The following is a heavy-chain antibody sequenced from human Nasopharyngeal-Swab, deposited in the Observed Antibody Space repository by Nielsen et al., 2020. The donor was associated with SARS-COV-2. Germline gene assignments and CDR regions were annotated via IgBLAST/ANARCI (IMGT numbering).Heavy chain of an antibody. CDR1: GFTFSSYA. J-gene: IGHJ6*02. D-gene: IGHD3-16*01. CDR3: ARERGGTWRDYYYYYGMDV. CDR2: ISYDGSNK. Sequence: GGSLRLSCAASGFTFSSYAMHCVRHATGEGLEWVAVISYDGSNKYDADSVKGRFTTSRDNSKNTLYMQMKSLRAEETGVYNCARERGGTWRDYYYYYGMDVWGQGTTVTVSS. V-gene: IGHV3-30*04.